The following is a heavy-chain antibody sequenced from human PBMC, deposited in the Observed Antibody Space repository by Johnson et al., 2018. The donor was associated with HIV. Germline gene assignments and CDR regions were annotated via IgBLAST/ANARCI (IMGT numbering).Heavy chain of an antibody. D-gene: IGHD6-6*01. CDR2: ISSNGGST. Sequence: QVQLVESGGGVVQPGRSLRLSCAASGFTFSTYGMHWVRQAPGKGLEYVSAISSNGGSTNYANSVKGRFTISRDNSKNTLYLQMNSLRAEDTAVYYCARDMGHRQLARDAFDIWGQGTMVTVSS. CDR3: ARDMGHRQLARDAFDI. CDR1: GFTFSTYG. V-gene: IGHV3-64*04. J-gene: IGHJ3*02.